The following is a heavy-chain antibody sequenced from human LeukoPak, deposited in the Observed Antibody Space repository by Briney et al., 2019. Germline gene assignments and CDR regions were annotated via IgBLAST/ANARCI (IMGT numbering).Heavy chain of an antibody. J-gene: IGHJ3*02. CDR1: GFTFSSYP. Sequence: GGSLRLSCAASGFTFSSYPMNWVRQAPGKGLEWVSVIYSGGSTYYAESVKGRFTISRDNSKSTMYLQMNSLRAEDTAVYYCARVPGIAAANDAFDIWGQGTMVTVSS. V-gene: IGHV3-53*01. CDR3: ARVPGIAAANDAFDI. D-gene: IGHD6-13*01. CDR2: IYSGGST.